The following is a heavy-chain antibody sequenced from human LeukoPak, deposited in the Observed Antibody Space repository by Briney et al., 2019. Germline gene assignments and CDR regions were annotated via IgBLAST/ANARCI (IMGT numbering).Heavy chain of an antibody. CDR2: ISAYNGNT. D-gene: IGHD3-10*01. Sequence: ASVKVSSKASGYTFTIYGISWVRQAPGQGLGWMGWISAYNGNTNYAQKLQGRVTITTDTSTSTAYMELRSLRSDDTGVYYCARHGSGSYAHGMDVWGQGTTVTVSS. CDR1: GYTFTIYG. CDR3: ARHGSGSYAHGMDV. J-gene: IGHJ6*02. V-gene: IGHV1-18*01.